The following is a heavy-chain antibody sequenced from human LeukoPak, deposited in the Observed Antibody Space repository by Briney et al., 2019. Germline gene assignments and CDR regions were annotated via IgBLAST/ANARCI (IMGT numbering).Heavy chain of an antibody. D-gene: IGHD2-2*01. CDR1: GGSFIGYY. V-gene: IGHV4-34*01. Sequence: SETLSLTCAVYGGSFIGYYWSWIRQPPLNGLEFIGEINHSGSTNYNPSLKSPATISVDTSKNQFSLKLSSVTAADTAVYYCAREHIVVVPAAIGIAARPEANWFDPWGQGTLVTVSS. J-gene: IGHJ5*02. CDR2: INHSGST. CDR3: AREHIVVVPAAIGIAARPEANWFDP.